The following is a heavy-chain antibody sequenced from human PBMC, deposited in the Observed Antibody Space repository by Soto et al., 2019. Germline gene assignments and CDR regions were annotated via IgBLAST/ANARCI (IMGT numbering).Heavy chain of an antibody. D-gene: IGHD2-15*01. J-gene: IGHJ3*01. CDR3: AKDVHCRCGSCYGDDPFDC. V-gene: IGHV3-23*01. CDR2: ISGSGGST. Sequence: PGALRRLSWAASGSTFSSYAMSWVRQAPGEGLEWVSAISGSGGSTYYADSVKGRFTISRDNSKNTLYLQMNRLLSEDTAVYYCAKDVHCRCGSCYGDDPFDCWRHGTMVTVSS. CDR1: GSTFSSYA.